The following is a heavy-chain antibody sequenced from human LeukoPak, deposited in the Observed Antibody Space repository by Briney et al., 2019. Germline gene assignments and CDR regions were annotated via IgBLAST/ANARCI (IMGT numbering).Heavy chain of an antibody. V-gene: IGHV4-4*02. CDR1: GGSVTSTNW. J-gene: IGHJ5*02. D-gene: IGHD5-24*01. Sequence: SETLSLTCDVSGGSVTSTNWWTWVRQPPGKGLEWIGEVHLDGRTNYNPSLKSRLIMSVDLPENHISLKLTSVTAADTAVYYCARQGYNYNTGRHNWFDPWGQGILVTVSS. CDR3: ARQGYNYNTGRHNWFDP. CDR2: VHLDGRT.